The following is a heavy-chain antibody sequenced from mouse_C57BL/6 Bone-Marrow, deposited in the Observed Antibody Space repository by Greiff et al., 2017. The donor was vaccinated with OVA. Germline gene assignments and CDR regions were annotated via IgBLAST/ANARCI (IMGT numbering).Heavy chain of an antibody. CDR1: GFNIKDDY. D-gene: IGHD1-1*01. V-gene: IGHV14-4*01. Sequence: EVQLQQSGAELVRPGASVKLSCTASGFNIKDDYMHWVKQRPEQGLEWIGWIDPENGDTEYASKFQGNATITADTSSNTAYLQLSSLTSEDTAVYYCTPYYGSSYPAWFAYWGQGTLVTVSA. CDR3: TPYYGSSYPAWFAY. CDR2: IDPENGDT. J-gene: IGHJ3*01.